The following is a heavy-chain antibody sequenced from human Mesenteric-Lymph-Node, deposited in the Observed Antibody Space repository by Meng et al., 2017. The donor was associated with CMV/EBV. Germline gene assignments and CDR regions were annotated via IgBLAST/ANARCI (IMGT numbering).Heavy chain of an antibody. D-gene: IGHD3-3*01. Sequence: SETLSLTCTVSGDSISTYYWGWIRQPPGKGLEWIGYIYYSGRTNYNPSLKSRVTMSVDTSKNQFSLKVTSVTAADTAVYYCARAPTKYDFWSGFPALDVWGQGTTVTVSS. J-gene: IGHJ6*02. CDR3: ARAPTKYDFWSGFPALDV. V-gene: IGHV4-59*01. CDR1: GDSISTYY. CDR2: IYYSGRT.